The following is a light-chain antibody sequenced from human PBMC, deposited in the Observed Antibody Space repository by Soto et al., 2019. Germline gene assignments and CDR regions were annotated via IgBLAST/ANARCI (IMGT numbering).Light chain of an antibody. CDR1: QSVSSN. V-gene: IGKV3-15*01. CDR3: QQYNNWPPWT. CDR2: GAS. J-gene: IGKJ1*01. Sequence: EIVKTKSPATLSVSPGERVTLSCRASQSVSSNLAWYQQKPGQAPRLLIYGASTRATGIPARFSGSGSGTEFTLTISSLQSEDFAVYYCQQYNNWPPWTFGQGTKVEIK.